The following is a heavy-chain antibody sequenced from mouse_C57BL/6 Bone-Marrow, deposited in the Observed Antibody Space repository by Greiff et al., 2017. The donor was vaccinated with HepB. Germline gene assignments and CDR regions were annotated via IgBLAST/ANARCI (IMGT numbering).Heavy chain of an antibody. V-gene: IGHV1-64*01. D-gene: IGHD2-12*01. J-gene: IGHJ4*01. CDR2: IHPNSGST. CDR1: GYTFTSYW. Sequence: VQLQQPGAELVKPGASVKLSCKASGYTFTSYWMHWVKQRPGQGLEWIGMIHPNSGSTNYNEKFKSKATLTVDKSSSTAYMQLSSLTSEDSAVYYCSLYDRYYAMDYWGQGTSVTVSS. CDR3: SLYDRYYAMDY.